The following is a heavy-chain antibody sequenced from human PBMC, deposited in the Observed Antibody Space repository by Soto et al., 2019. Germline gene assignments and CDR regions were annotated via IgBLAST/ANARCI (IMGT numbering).Heavy chain of an antibody. D-gene: IGHD3-16*01. CDR1: GFTFRSYV. CDR2: TSYDGSNK. Sequence: QVQLVESGGGVVQPGTSLRLSCVGSGFTFRSYVIHWVRQAPGKGLEWVALTSYDGSNKDYGESVKGRFTISRENSRNTVDLQMDSLRREDTALYYCARWGTTGGLDVWGQGTLVSVSS. J-gene: IGHJ1*01. CDR3: ARWGTTGGLDV. V-gene: IGHV3-33*05.